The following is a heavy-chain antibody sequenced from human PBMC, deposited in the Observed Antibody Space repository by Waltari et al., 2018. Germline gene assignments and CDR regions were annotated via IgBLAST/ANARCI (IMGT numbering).Heavy chain of an antibody. CDR3: TTPYYYDSSGYPYDAFDI. CDR2: IRSKAYGGTT. J-gene: IGHJ3*02. CDR1: GFTFGDYA. V-gene: IGHV3-49*03. D-gene: IGHD3-22*01. Sequence: ESGGGLVQPGRSLRLSCTASGFTFGDYAMSWFRQAPGKGLEWVGCIRSKAYGGTTEYAASVKGRFTISRDDSKSIAYLQMNILKTEDTAVYYCTTPYYYDSSGYPYDAFDIWGQGTMVTVSS.